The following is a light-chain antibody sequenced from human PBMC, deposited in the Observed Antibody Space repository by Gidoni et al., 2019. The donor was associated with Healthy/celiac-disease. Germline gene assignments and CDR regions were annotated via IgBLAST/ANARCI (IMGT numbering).Light chain of an antibody. CDR2: AAS. V-gene: IGKV1-NL1*01. Sequence: DIQMIQSPSSLSASVGDRITITCRASQGISNSLAWYQQKPGKAPKLLLYAASRLESGVPSRFSGSGSGTDYTLTISSLQPEDFATYYCQQYYSTPHTFGQGTKLEIK. CDR3: QQYYSTPHT. J-gene: IGKJ2*01. CDR1: QGISNS.